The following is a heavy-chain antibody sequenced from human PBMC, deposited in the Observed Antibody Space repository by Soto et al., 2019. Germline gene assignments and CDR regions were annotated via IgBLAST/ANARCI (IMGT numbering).Heavy chain of an antibody. CDR3: ARHVPAAGYYYGMDV. D-gene: IGHD2-2*01. CDR2: IIHIFGTA. V-gene: IGHV1-69*12. Sequence: QVQLVQSGAEVKKHGSSVKVSCKASGGTFSSYAISWVRQAPGHGLEWMGGIIHIFGTANYAQKFQGRVTISADESTSTAYMELSSLRSEDTAVYYCARHVPAAGYYYGMDVWGQGTTVTVSS. CDR1: GGTFSSYA. J-gene: IGHJ6*02.